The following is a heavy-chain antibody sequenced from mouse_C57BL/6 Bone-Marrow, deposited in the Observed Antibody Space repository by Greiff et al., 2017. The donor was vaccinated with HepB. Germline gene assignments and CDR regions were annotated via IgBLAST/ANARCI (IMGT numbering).Heavy chain of an antibody. Sequence: QVQLQQPGAELVKPGASVKVSCKASGYTFTSYWLHWVKQRPGQGLEWIGRIHPSDSDTNYNQKFKGKATLTVDKSSSTAYMQLSSLTSEDSAVYYCAIQALIYDGYYYFDYWGQGTTLTVSS. V-gene: IGHV1-74*01. CDR3: AIQALIYDGYYYFDY. J-gene: IGHJ2*01. CDR1: GYTFTSYW. CDR2: IHPSDSDT. D-gene: IGHD2-3*01.